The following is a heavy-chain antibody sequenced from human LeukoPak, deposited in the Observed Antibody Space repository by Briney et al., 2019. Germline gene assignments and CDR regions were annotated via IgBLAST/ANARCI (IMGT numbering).Heavy chain of an antibody. J-gene: IGHJ4*02. CDR3: ARVHPLGLNSYGYVSGYFDY. CDR1: GFTFSSYA. D-gene: IGHD5-18*01. Sequence: PGGSLGLSCAASGFTFSSYAMHWVRQAPGKGLEYVSAISSNGGSTYYANSVKGRFTISRGNSKNTLYLQMGSLRAEDMAVYYCARVHPLGLNSYGYVSGYFDYWGQGTLVTVSS. CDR2: ISSNGGST. V-gene: IGHV3-64*01.